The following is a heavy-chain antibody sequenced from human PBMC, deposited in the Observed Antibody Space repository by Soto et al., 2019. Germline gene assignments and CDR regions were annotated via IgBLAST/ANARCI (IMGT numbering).Heavy chain of an antibody. D-gene: IGHD5-12*01. Sequence: PRGSLNISCTVSGYGFAAYWIGWVRQVPGKGLEWMGIIYPSDSDTRYSPSFQGQVSISADTSISTAYLQWSTLRASDTAMYYCARLKGMNTITSFDYWGLGTLVTVSS. CDR1: GYGFAAYW. CDR2: IYPSDSDT. V-gene: IGHV5-51*01. CDR3: ARLKGMNTITSFDY. J-gene: IGHJ4*02.